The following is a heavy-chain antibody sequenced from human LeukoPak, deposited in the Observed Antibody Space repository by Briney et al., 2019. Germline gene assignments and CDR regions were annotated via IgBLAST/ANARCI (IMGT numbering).Heavy chain of an antibody. CDR2: ISYDGSNK. V-gene: IGHV3-30-3*01. J-gene: IGHJ4*02. CDR1: GFTFSSYA. D-gene: IGHD3-22*01. Sequence: AGGSLRLSCAASGFTFSSYAMHWVRQAPGKGLEWVAVISYDGSNKYYADSVKGRFTISRDNSKNTLYLQMNSLRAEDTAAYYCARGYYYDSGTAFSTGYWGQGTLVTVSS. CDR3: ARGYYYDSGTAFSTGY.